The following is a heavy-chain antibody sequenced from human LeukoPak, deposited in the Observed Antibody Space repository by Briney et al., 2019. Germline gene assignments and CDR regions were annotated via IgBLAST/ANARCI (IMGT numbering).Heavy chain of an antibody. CDR1: GFTVSSNY. Sequence: GGSLRLSCAASGFTVSSNYMSWVRQAPGKGLEWVSVIYSGGSTYYADSVKGRFTISRDNSKNTLYLQMNSLRAEDTAVYYCARDPGMGYYGSGSYYDYWGQGTLVTVSS. D-gene: IGHD3-10*01. CDR2: IYSGGST. J-gene: IGHJ4*02. V-gene: IGHV3-53*01. CDR3: ARDPGMGYYGSGSYYDY.